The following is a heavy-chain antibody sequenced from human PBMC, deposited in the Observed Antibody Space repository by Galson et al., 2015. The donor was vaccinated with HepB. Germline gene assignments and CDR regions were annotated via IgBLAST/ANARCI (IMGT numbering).Heavy chain of an antibody. CDR1: GFTFSSYS. V-gene: IGHV3-9*01. CDR3: ARGRYCTSTRCYSDAFDL. CDR2: ISWNSGSI. J-gene: IGHJ3*01. D-gene: IGHD2-2*01. Sequence: SLRLSCAASGFTFSSYSMNWVRQAPGKGLEWVSDISWNSGSIDYADSVKGRFTISRDNAKNSLYLQMNSLRPEDTALYYCARGRYCTSTRCYSDAFDLWGQGTMVTVSS.